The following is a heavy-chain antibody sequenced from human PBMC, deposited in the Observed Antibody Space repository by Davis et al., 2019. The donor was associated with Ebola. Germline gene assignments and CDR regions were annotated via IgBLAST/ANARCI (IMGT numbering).Heavy chain of an antibody. Sequence: MPSETLSLTCAVSGDSISSRNWWSWVRQFPGKGLEWIGEIYHSGSTNYNPSLKSRVTISLDKSKNQFSLKLTSVTAADTAVYYCASGGYSGYDGYFDDWGQGTLVTVSS. CDR2: IYHSGST. V-gene: IGHV4-4*02. CDR1: GDSISSRNW. D-gene: IGHD5-12*01. J-gene: IGHJ4*02. CDR3: ASGGYSGYDGYFDD.